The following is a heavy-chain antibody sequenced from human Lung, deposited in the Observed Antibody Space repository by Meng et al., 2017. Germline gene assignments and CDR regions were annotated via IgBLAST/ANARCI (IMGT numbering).Heavy chain of an antibody. Sequence: QVRLPQWGAGLLDPSETLSLTCVVSGGSFIDYYWSWIRQPPGKGLEWIGEINHSGSTNYNPSLESRATISVDTSQNNLSLKLSSVTAADSAVYYCARGPTTMAHDFDYWGQGTLVTVSS. CDR2: INHSGST. D-gene: IGHD4-11*01. CDR3: ARGPTTMAHDFDY. J-gene: IGHJ4*02. CDR1: GGSFIDYY. V-gene: IGHV4-34*01.